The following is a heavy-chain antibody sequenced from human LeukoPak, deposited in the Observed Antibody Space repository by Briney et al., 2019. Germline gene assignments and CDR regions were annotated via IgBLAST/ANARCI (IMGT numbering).Heavy chain of an antibody. J-gene: IGHJ4*02. CDR2: ISSSGSTI. CDR3: ARVWCCSSWEFDY. V-gene: IGHV3-11*01. D-gene: IGHD6-13*01. CDR1: GFTFSDYY. Sequence: GGSLRLSCAASGFTFSDYYMSWIRQAPGKGLEWVSYISSSGSTIYYADSVKGRFTISRDNAKNSLYLQMNSLRAEDTAVYYCARVWCCSSWEFDYWGQGTLVTVSS.